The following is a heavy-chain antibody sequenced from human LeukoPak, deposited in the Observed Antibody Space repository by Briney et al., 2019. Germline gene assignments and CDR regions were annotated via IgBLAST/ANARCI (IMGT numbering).Heavy chain of an antibody. J-gene: IGHJ4*02. Sequence: GESLKISCKGSGYSFTSYWIGWLRQMPGKGLEWMGIIYPGASDTRYSPSFQGQVTISADKSISTAYLQWSSLKASDTAMYYCARPQGKRYCSSTSCGDYWGKGTLVTVSS. CDR1: GYSFTSYW. D-gene: IGHD2-2*01. CDR3: ARPQGKRYCSSTSCGDY. V-gene: IGHV5-51*01. CDR2: IYPGASDT.